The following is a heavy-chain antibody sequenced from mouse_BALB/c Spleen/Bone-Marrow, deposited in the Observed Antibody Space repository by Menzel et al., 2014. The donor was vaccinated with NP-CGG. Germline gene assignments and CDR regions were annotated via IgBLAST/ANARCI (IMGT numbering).Heavy chain of an antibody. V-gene: IGHV5-6-2*01. Sequence: EVQGVESGGGLVKLGGSLKLSCAASGFTFSSYYMSWVRRTPEKRLELVAAINSNGDNTYYPDTVKGRFTISRDNAKNTLYLQMSSLKSEDTALYYCARRGISTSEGVGAMDYWGQGTSVTVSS. CDR2: INSNGDNT. CDR3: ARRGISTSEGVGAMDY. J-gene: IGHJ4*01. CDR1: GFTFSSYY. D-gene: IGHD1-1*01.